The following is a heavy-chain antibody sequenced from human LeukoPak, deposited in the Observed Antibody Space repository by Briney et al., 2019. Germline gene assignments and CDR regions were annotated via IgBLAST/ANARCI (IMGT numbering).Heavy chain of an antibody. CDR2: INHSGST. V-gene: IGHV4-34*01. CDR3: ATSVISGWSLDY. D-gene: IGHD3-10*01. J-gene: IGHJ4*02. Sequence: PSETLSLTCAVYGGSFSGYYWSWIRQPPGKGLEWIGEINHSGSTNYNPSLKSRVTISVDTSKNQFSLKLSSVTAADTAGYSCATSVISGWSLDYWGQGTLVTVSS. CDR1: GGSFSGYY.